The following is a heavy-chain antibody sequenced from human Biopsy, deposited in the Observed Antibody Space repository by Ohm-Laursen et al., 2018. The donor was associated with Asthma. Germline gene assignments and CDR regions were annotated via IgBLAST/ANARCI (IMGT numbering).Heavy chain of an antibody. Sequence: GTLSLTCTVSGGSMTPTSHYWDWIRQAPGKGLEWIGYISYGGKTSYNPSLKNRVTISRDTSKNQFSLSLTSATAADTAVYFCARRITIFGVVQKDHGMDAWGQGTTVIVSS. V-gene: IGHV4-39*01. CDR1: GGSMTPTSHY. D-gene: IGHD3-3*01. CDR2: ISYGGKT. J-gene: IGHJ6*02. CDR3: ARRITIFGVVQKDHGMDA.